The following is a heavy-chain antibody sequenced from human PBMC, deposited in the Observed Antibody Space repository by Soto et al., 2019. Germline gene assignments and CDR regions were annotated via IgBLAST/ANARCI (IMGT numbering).Heavy chain of an antibody. CDR2: ISGSGGST. D-gene: IGHD2-2*02. Sequence: EVQLLESGGGLVQPGGSLRLSCAASGFTFSSYAMSWVRQAPGKGLEWVSAISGSGGSTYYADSVKGRFTISRDNSKNTLYLQMNSLRAEDTAVYYCAKDRYSSSTSCYMIYYGMDVWGQGTTVTVSS. V-gene: IGHV3-23*01. J-gene: IGHJ6*02. CDR1: GFTFSSYA. CDR3: AKDRYSSSTSCYMIYYGMDV.